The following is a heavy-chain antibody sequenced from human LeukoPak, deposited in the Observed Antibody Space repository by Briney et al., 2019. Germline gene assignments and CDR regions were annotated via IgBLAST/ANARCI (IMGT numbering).Heavy chain of an antibody. CDR2: IKQDGSEK. D-gene: IGHD3-22*01. J-gene: IGHJ4*02. Sequence: VANIKQDGSEKYYVDSVKGRFTISRDNAKNSLYLQMNSLRAEDTAVYYCARDSGYYGLFDYWGQGTLVTVSS. V-gene: IGHV3-7*04. CDR3: ARDSGYYGLFDY.